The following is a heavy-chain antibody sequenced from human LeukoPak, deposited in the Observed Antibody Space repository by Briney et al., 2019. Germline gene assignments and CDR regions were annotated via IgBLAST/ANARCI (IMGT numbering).Heavy chain of an antibody. V-gene: IGHV1-2*02. CDR1: GYTFTGYY. CDR3: ARTFLNGVTTFDY. J-gene: IGHJ4*02. D-gene: IGHD4-17*01. Sequence: ASVKVSCKASGYTFTGYYMHWVRQAPGQGLEWMGWINPNSGGTNYAQKFQGRVTMTRDTSISTAYMELRSLRSDDTAVYYCARTFLNGVTTFDYWGQGTLVTVSS. CDR2: INPNSGGT.